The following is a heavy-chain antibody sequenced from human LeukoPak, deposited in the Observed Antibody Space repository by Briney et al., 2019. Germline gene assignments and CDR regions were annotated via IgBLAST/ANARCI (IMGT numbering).Heavy chain of an antibody. CDR1: GGSLSGYY. J-gene: IGHJ5*02. Sequence: SETLSLTCAVYGGSLSGYYWSWIRQPPGKGLEWIGEIKYSGNTNYNPSLKSRVTMSVDMSKNQISLKLNSVTAADTAVYYCARHYGPWGQGTLVTVSS. V-gene: IGHV4-34*01. CDR2: IKYSGNT. D-gene: IGHD3-16*01. CDR3: ARHYGP.